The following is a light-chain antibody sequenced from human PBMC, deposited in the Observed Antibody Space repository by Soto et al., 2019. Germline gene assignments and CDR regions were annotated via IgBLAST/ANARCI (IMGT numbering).Light chain of an antibody. Sequence: EFVLTQSPGTLSLSPGARDPLSCRASQSVSNSYVAWYQQKSGRAPRLLIYDTSSRVTGIPDRFSGSGSGTDFTLTISRLEPEDFAVFYCQQYGTSEIIFGQGTRLEIK. CDR1: QSVSNSY. V-gene: IGKV3-20*01. CDR2: DTS. J-gene: IGKJ5*01. CDR3: QQYGTSEII.